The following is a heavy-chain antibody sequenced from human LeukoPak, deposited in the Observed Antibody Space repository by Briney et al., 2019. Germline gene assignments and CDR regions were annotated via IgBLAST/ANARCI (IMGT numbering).Heavy chain of an antibody. Sequence: SGPTLLKPTQTLTLTCTFSGFSLSTRGVGVGWIRQPPVKALEWLSLIYWHDDKRSTPSLKSSPTITQDTSKTQVILTMTIIDPVDTATYYCAQRPPGYYDILTGYSDSRFDPRGQGTLVAVSS. CDR2: IYWHDDK. J-gene: IGHJ5*02. CDR3: AQRPPGYYDILTGYSDSRFDP. D-gene: IGHD3-9*01. CDR1: GFSLSTRGVG. V-gene: IGHV2-5*01.